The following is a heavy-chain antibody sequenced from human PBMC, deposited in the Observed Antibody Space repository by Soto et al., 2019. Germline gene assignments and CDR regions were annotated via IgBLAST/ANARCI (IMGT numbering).Heavy chain of an antibody. CDR3: ARVGGWSGCSCYYDFDY. CDR2: INPNSGGT. D-gene: IGHD2-15*01. V-gene: IGHV1-2*04. Sequence: LEWMGWINPNSGGTNYAQKFQGWVTMTRDTSISTAYMELSRLRSDDTAVYYCARVGGWSGCSCYYDFDYWCQGTLVTVSS. J-gene: IGHJ4*02.